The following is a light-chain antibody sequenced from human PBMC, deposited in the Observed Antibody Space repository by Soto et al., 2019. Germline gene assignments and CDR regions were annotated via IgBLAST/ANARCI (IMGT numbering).Light chain of an antibody. J-gene: IGKJ5*01. Sequence: EIVLTQSPVTLSLSPGERATLSCRASQSISSLLAWYQQKPGLAPRLLIYSASTRASGIPARFSGSGSGADFTLTISSLQSEDFAVYYCQQYYDWPITFGQGTRLEIK. CDR3: QQYYDWPIT. CDR1: QSISSL. CDR2: SAS. V-gene: IGKV3-15*01.